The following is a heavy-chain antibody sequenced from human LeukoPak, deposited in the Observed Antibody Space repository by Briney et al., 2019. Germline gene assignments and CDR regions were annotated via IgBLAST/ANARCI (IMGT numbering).Heavy chain of an antibody. V-gene: IGHV3-33*06. CDR2: IWYDGSNK. CDR3: AKDSLPSGWLQGYYFDY. D-gene: IGHD5-24*01. Sequence: GGSLRLSCAASGFTFSSYGMHWVRQAPGKGLEWVAVIWYDGSNKYYADSVKGRFTISRDNSKNTLYLQMNSLRAEDTAVYYCAKDSLPSGWLQGYYFDYWGQGTLVTVSS. J-gene: IGHJ4*02. CDR1: GFTFSSYG.